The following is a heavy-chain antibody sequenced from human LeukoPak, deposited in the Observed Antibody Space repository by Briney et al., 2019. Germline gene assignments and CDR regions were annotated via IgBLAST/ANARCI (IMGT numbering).Heavy chain of an antibody. CDR3: ARDRVVPADWYFDL. CDR2: IIPILGIA. CDR1: GGTFSSYT. Sequence: SVKVSCKASGGTFSSYTISWVRQAPGQGLEWMGRIIPILGIANYAQKFQGRVTITADKSTSTAYMELSSLRSEDTAVFYCARDRVVPADWYFDLWGRGTLVTVSS. D-gene: IGHD2-2*01. J-gene: IGHJ2*01. V-gene: IGHV1-69*04.